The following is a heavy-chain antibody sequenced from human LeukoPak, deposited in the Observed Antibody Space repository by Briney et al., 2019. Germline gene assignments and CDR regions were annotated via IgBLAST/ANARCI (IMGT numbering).Heavy chain of an antibody. CDR1: GYIFTSYP. CDR2: INTGNGNT. J-gene: IGHJ4*02. D-gene: IGHD5-18*01. V-gene: IGHV1-3*04. CDR3: ARDGAMADY. Sequence: ASVKVSCKASGYIFTSYPIHWVRQAPGQRLEWMGWINTGNGNTKYSQRFEGRVTVTTDTSAAAAYMELSSLRSEDTAVYYCARDGAMADYWGQGPLVPVPS.